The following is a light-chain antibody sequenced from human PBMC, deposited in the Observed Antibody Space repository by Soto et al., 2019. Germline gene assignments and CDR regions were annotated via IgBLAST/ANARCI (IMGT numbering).Light chain of an antibody. Sequence: EIVLTQSPSTLSLSPGDRATLSCRASQTVRSNYLAWYRQKPGQAPKLLIYGASSRATGIPGRFTGSGSGADFALTISRLEPEDFAVYYWQHYGGPVGYTFGQGTKLEIK. CDR3: QHYGGPVGYT. CDR1: QTVRSNY. V-gene: IGKV3-20*01. CDR2: GAS. J-gene: IGKJ2*01.